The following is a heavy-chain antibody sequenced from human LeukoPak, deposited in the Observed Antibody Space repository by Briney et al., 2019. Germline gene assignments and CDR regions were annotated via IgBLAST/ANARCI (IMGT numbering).Heavy chain of an antibody. D-gene: IGHD6-6*01. J-gene: IGHJ4*02. CDR2: IYTSGST. CDR1: GGSISSGSYY. V-gene: IGHV4-61*02. Sequence: PSETLSLTCTVSGGSISSGSYYRSWLRQPAGKGLEWIGRIYTSGSTNYNPSLKSRVTISVDTSKNQFSLKLSSVTAADTAVYYCARLSIAARPGGDYFDYWGQGTLVTVSS. CDR3: ARLSIAARPGGDYFDY.